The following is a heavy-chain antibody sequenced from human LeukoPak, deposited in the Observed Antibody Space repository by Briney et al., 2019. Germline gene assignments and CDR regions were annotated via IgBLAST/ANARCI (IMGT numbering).Heavy chain of an antibody. CDR1: GFTFDDYA. CDR3: AKSVTGSSWWYNWFDP. CDR2: ISWNSGSI. Sequence: GGSLRLSCAASGFTFDDYAMHWVRQAPGKGLEWVSGISWNSGSIGYADSVKGRFTIPRDNAKNSLYLQMNSLRAEDTALYYCAKSVTGSSWWYNWFDPWGQGTLVTVSS. D-gene: IGHD6-13*01. V-gene: IGHV3-9*01. J-gene: IGHJ5*02.